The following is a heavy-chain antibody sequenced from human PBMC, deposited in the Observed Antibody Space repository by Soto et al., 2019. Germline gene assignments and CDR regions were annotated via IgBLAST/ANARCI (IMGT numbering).Heavy chain of an antibody. CDR3: AKDSLHSDFWSGSSNWFDP. Sequence: EVQLLESGGTLIQPGGSLRLSCAASGFSFPSFALNWVRQAPGKGLEWVAAISGRGGNTYYTDSVRGRFTISRDNSKNTLYLEMDSLRAEDTALYYCAKDSLHSDFWSGSSNWFDPWGQGNLVTVSS. CDR1: GFSFPSFA. CDR2: ISGRGGNT. J-gene: IGHJ5*02. D-gene: IGHD3-3*01. V-gene: IGHV3-23*01.